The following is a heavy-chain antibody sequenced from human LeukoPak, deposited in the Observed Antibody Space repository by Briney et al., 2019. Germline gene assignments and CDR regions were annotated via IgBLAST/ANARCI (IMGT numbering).Heavy chain of an antibody. CDR2: ISGSGGGT. D-gene: IGHD7-27*01. CDR3: AKDGGLWVSAHWGDS. CDR1: GFTFSSYA. Sequence: GGSLRLSCAASGFTFSSYAISWVRQAPGKGLERVSTISGSGGGTYYADSVKGRFTISRDNSKNTLFLQMNSLRAEDTAVYYCAKDGGLWVSAHWGDSWGRGTLVTVSS. J-gene: IGHJ4*02. V-gene: IGHV3-23*01.